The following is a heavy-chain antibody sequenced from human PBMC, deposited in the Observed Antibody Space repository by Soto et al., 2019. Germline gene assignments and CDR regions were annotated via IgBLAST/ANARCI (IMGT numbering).Heavy chain of an antibody. J-gene: IGHJ6*03. V-gene: IGHV4-39*07. CDR2: IYYSGST. CDR3: ARSSGYYDFWSGQGYYYYYYMDV. Sequence: SETLSLTCTVSGGSISSSSYYWGWIRQPPGKGLEWIGSIYYSGSTYYNPSLKSRVTISVDTSKNQFSLKLSSVTAADTAVYYCARSSGYYDFWSGQGYYYYYYMDVWGKGTTVTVSS. CDR1: GGSISSSSYY. D-gene: IGHD3-3*01.